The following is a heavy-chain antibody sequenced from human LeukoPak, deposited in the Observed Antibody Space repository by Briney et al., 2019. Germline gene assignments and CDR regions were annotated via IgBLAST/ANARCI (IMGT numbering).Heavy chain of an antibody. V-gene: IGHV4-59*12. CDR1: GGSISSYY. D-gene: IGHD6-19*01. CDR2: IYYSGST. Sequence: SETLSLTCTVSGGSISSYYWSWIRQPPGKGLEWIGYIYYSGSTNYNPSLKSRVTISVDTSKNQFSLKLSSVTAADTAVYYCARALIAVAANWFDPWGQGTLVTVSS. CDR3: ARALIAVAANWFDP. J-gene: IGHJ5*02.